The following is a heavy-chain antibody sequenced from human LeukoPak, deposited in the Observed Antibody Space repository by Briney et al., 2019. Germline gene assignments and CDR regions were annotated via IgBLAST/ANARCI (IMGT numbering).Heavy chain of an antibody. Sequence: PGGSLRLSCAVSGITFSTTGLQWVRQAPGKGLEWVAMISPDGSTTFYTDSMKGRLTISRDNSNNTLYLQMNSLRLEDTALYYCATEGEEWTNFDYWGQGTLVTVSS. D-gene: IGHD3-3*01. J-gene: IGHJ4*02. CDR2: ISPDGSTT. CDR3: ATEGEEWTNFDY. CDR1: GITFSTTG. V-gene: IGHV3-30*04.